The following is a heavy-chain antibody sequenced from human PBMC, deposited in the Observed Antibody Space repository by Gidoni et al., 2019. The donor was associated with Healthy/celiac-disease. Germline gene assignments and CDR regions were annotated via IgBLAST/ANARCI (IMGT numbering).Heavy chain of an antibody. Sequence: EVQLLESGGGLVQPGGSLRLACAASGFTFCINAMSWVRQAPGKGLEWVSAISGSGGSTYYADSVKGRLTISRDNSKNTLYLQMNSLRAEDTAVYYCAKDSLGITGTTGGGYWGQGTLVTVSS. J-gene: IGHJ4*02. CDR3: AKDSLGITGTTGGGY. D-gene: IGHD1-7*01. V-gene: IGHV3-23*01. CDR2: ISGSGGST. CDR1: GFTFCINA.